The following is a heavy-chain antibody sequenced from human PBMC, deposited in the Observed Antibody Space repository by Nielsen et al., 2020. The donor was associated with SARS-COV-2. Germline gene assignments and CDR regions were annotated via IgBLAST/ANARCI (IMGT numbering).Heavy chain of an antibody. CDR2: ISASSANI. D-gene: IGHD3-22*01. CDR1: GFTFNTYA. CDR3: ARVYYDSSGYLNYFDY. J-gene: IGHJ4*02. Sequence: GESLKISCAASGFTFNTYAMNWVRQAPGKGLEWVAYISASSANIHYAASVNGRFTISRDNAKNSLYLQMNSLRAEDTALYHCARVYYDSSGYLNYFDYWGQGTLVTVSS. V-gene: IGHV3-48*04.